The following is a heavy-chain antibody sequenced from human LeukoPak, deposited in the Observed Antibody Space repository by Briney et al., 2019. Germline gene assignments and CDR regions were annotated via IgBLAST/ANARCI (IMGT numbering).Heavy chain of an antibody. J-gene: IGHJ5*02. D-gene: IGHD4-17*01. CDR3: ARGIPNDYGEGNWFDP. Sequence: SETLSLTCTVSGGSISSGGYYWSWIRQPPGKGLEWIGYIYHSGSTYYNPSLKSRVTISVDTSKNQFSLKLSSVTAADTAVYYCARGIPNDYGEGNWFDPWGQGTLVTVSS. CDR2: IYHSGST. V-gene: IGHV4-30-2*01. CDR1: GGSISSGGYY.